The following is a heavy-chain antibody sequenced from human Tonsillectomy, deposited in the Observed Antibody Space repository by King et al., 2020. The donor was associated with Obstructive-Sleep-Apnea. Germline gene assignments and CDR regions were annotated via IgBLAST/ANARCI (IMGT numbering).Heavy chain of an antibody. J-gene: IGHJ4*02. D-gene: IGHD5-18*01. Sequence: QLVQSGGGLVQPGGSLRLSCAASGFTVSSNYMSWVRQAPGKGLEWVSVIYSGGSTYYSDSVKGRFTISSHNSKNTLYLQMNSLRAEDTAVYYCARGPGGYSYGPLIYFDYWGQGTLVTVSS. V-gene: IGHV3-53*04. CDR3: ARGPGGYSYGPLIYFDY. CDR2: IYSGGST. CDR1: GFTVSSNY.